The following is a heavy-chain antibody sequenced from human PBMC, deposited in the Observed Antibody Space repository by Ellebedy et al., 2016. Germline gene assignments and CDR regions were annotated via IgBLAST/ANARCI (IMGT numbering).Heavy chain of an antibody. CDR3: RQGHYSHY. J-gene: IGHJ4*02. V-gene: IGHV3-33*06. D-gene: IGHD2-21*01. Sequence: GESLKISCIASGFTFSSHGITWVRQAPGKGMEWVAVIWSDGSVKQYADSVKGRFTISRDNSANKLYLQMSDLRPEDTALYYCRQGHYSHYWGQGTLVTVSS. CDR1: GFTFSSHG. CDR2: IWSDGSVK.